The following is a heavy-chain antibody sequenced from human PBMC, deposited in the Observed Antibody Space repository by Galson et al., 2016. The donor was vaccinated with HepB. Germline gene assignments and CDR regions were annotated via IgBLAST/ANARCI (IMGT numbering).Heavy chain of an antibody. D-gene: IGHD3-22*01. CDR3: ARATHTITYYYDSSGYKVDALDI. CDR1: GFTFSSYS. CDR2: ISSSSSYI. Sequence: SLRLSCAASGFTFSSYSMNWVRQAPGKGLEWVSSISSSSSYIYYADSVKGRFTISRDNAKNSLYLQMNSLRAEDTAVYYCARATHTITYYYDSSGYKVDALDIWGQGTMVTVSS. J-gene: IGHJ3*02. V-gene: IGHV3-21*01.